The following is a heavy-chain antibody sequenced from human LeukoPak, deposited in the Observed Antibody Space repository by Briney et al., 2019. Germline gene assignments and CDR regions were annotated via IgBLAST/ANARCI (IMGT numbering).Heavy chain of an antibody. Sequence: GGSLRLSCAASGFTVSSNYMSWVRQAPGKGLEWVSVIYSGGSTYYADSVKGRFTISRHNSKNTLYLQMNSLRAEDTAVYYCARAVVVTARSYYFDYWGQGTLVTVSS. V-gene: IGHV3-53*04. CDR1: GFTVSSNY. CDR3: ARAVVVTARSYYFDY. CDR2: IYSGGST. J-gene: IGHJ4*02. D-gene: IGHD2-21*02.